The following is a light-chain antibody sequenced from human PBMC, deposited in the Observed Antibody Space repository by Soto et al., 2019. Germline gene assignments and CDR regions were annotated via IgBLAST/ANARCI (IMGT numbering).Light chain of an antibody. CDR3: SSYTTTSTVV. J-gene: IGLJ2*01. Sequence: QSALTQPASVSGSPGQSITISCTGTSSDIGGRNYVSWYQQHPGKVPKLIIYEVSNRPSGVSNRFSGSKSGNTASLTVSGLQAEDEADYYCSSYTTTSTVVFGGGTQLTVL. V-gene: IGLV2-14*01. CDR2: EVS. CDR1: SSDIGGRNY.